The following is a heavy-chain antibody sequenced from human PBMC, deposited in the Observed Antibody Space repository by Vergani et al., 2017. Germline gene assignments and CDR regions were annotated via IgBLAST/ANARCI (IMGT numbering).Heavy chain of an antibody. CDR2: ICHTEDT. J-gene: IGHJ4*02. CDR1: GGSFSGYY. V-gene: IGHV4-34*01. D-gene: IGHD7-27*01. CDR3: ATGAGPFDI. Sequence: QVQLQQWGAGLLKPSETLSLTCAVYGGSFSGYYWSWIRQPPGKGLEWIGEICHTEDTKYSPSLKSRVTVSVDESRNLFSLRLNSVTAADTAVYYCATGAGPFDIWGQGTLVTVSS.